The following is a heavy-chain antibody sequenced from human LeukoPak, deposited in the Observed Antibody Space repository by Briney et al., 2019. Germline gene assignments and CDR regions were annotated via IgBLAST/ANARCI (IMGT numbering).Heavy chain of an antibody. D-gene: IGHD2-15*01. CDR1: GLTSGIYA. Sequence: GGSLRLSCAASGLTSGIYAMSWVRQAPGKGLEWVSAFSGGGDSFYADSVRGRFSISADRSRNILYLQMNSLRVEDTAVYYCGKEVERHFDLRYWGQGTPVTVSS. V-gene: IGHV3-23*01. J-gene: IGHJ4*02. CDR2: FSGGGDS. CDR3: GKEVERHFDLRY.